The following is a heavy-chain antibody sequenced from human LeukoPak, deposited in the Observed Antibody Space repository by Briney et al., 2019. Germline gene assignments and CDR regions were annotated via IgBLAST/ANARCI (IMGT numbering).Heavy chain of an antibody. CDR1: GGSISSGGYS. CDR2: IYHSGST. V-gene: IGHV4-30-2*01. D-gene: IGHD5-24*01. J-gene: IGHJ4*02. Sequence: SQTLSLTCAVSGGSISSGGYSWSWIRQPPGKGLEWIGYIYHSGSTYYNPSLKSRVTISVDTSKNQFSLKLSSVTAADTAVYYCARGRGYFDYWGQGTLVTVSS. CDR3: ARGRGYFDY.